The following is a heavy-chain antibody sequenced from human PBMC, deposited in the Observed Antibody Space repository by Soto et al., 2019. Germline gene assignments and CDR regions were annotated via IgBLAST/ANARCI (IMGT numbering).Heavy chain of an antibody. CDR3: GSLAYYYMYV. CDR2: INHSGST. CDR1: GGSFSGYY. V-gene: IGHV4-34*01. Sequence: SETLSLTCAVYGGSFSGYYWSWIRQPPGKGLEWIGEINHSGSTNYNPSLKSRVTISVDTSKNQYSLKLSSVTAAATAVYYCGSLAYYYMYVWGKGTSVTSSS. J-gene: IGHJ6*03.